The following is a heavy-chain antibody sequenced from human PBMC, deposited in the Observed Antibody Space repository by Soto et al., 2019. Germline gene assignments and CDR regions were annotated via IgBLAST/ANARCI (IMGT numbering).Heavy chain of an antibody. J-gene: IGHJ4*02. V-gene: IGHV2-5*02. Sequence: QITLQESGPTLVKPTQTLTLTCTFSGFSLSTYDVGVGWIRQPPRKALEWLAVIYWDDDKRYSPSLKSRLTVXQXTXKNQVVLTMTNMDPVDTATYYCARASGGGNSAYFDYWGQGTLVTVSS. D-gene: IGHD2-21*01. CDR3: ARASGGGNSAYFDY. CDR1: GFSLSTYDVG. CDR2: IYWDDDK.